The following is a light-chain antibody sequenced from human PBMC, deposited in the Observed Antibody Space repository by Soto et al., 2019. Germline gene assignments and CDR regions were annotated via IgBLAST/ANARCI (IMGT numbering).Light chain of an antibody. V-gene: IGLV1-44*01. Sequence: QSVLTQPPSASGTPGQRVTISCSGSRSHIGSNTVNWYQQLPGTAPKLLIYSNNQRPSGVPDRFSGSKSGTSASLAISGLQSEDEADYYCAAWDDSLNGVVFGGGTKVTVL. CDR2: SNN. CDR3: AAWDDSLNGVV. CDR1: RSHIGSNT. J-gene: IGLJ2*01.